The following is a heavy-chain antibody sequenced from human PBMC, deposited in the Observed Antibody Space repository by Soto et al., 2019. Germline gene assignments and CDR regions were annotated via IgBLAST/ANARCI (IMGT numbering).Heavy chain of an antibody. V-gene: IGHV3-64*01. CDR2: ISSNGVGT. Sequence: EVQLAESGGGLAQPGGSLRLSCAASGFTLSGYAMDWVRQAPGKGLEYVSGISSNGVGTYYANSVQGRFTISRDNSKNTVYLQMGSLRPEEMAVYYCASRARPDFYYMDVWGKGTTVTVS. D-gene: IGHD6-6*01. J-gene: IGHJ6*03. CDR1: GFTLSGYA. CDR3: ASRARPDFYYMDV.